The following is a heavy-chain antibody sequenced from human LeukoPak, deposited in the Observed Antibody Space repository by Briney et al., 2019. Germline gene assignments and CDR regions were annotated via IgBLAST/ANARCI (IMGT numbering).Heavy chain of an antibody. D-gene: IGHD1-14*01. CDR1: GFTFTDSA. Sequence: GESLRLSCAGSGFTFTDSAINWVRQAPGKGLEWVSSISSSSSYIYYADSVKGRFTISRDNAKNSLYLQMNSLRAEDTAVYYCARELSSGSAAFDIWGQGTMVTVSS. CDR3: ARELSSGSAAFDI. CDR2: ISSSSSYI. J-gene: IGHJ3*02. V-gene: IGHV3-21*01.